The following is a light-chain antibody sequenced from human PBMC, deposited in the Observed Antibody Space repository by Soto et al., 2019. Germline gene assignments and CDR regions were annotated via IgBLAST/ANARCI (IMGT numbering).Light chain of an antibody. V-gene: IGKV1-39*01. CDR2: AAS. J-gene: IGKJ1*01. Sequence: DIQMTQSPSSLSASVGDRVTITCRASQSISNYLNWYQQKPGKAPKLLIYAASRLQSGVPSRFSGSGSGTDFTLTISSLQPEDFATYYCQQSASTWTFGQGTKVEIK. CDR1: QSISNY. CDR3: QQSASTWT.